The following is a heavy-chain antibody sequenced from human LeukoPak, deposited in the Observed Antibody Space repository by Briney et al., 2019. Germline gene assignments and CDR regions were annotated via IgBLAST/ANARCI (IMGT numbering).Heavy chain of an antibody. CDR2: IYYSGST. J-gene: IGHJ4*02. CDR1: GGSISSYY. CDR3: AKSSSWYYFDY. V-gene: IGHV4-59*08. Sequence: SETLSLTCTVSGGSISSYYWSWIRQPPGKGLEWIGYIYYSGSTNYNPYLKSRVTISVDTSKNQFSLKLSSVTAADTAVYYCAKSSSWYYFDYWGQGTLVTVSS. D-gene: IGHD6-13*01.